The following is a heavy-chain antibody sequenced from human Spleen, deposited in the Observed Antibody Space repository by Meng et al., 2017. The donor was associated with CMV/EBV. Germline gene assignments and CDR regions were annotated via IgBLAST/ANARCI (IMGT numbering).Heavy chain of an antibody. J-gene: IGHJ4*02. Sequence: SVKVSCKASGYTFTTYDINWVRQATGQGLEWMGWMNPNSGDTGYAQKFQGRVTMTRNTSISTAYMDLSSLRSDDTAVYYCARDYFGEISAWYVTTLFDYWGQGTLVTVSS. D-gene: IGHD2-21*01. CDR2: MNPNSGDT. V-gene: IGHV1-8*01. CDR1: GYTFTTYD. CDR3: ARDYFGEISAWYVTTLFDY.